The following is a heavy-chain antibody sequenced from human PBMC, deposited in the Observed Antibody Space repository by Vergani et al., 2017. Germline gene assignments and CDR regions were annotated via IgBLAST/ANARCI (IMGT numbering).Heavy chain of an antibody. CDR1: GFTFSSYS. D-gene: IGHD2-15*01. J-gene: IGHJ4*02. V-gene: IGHV3-23*04. CDR2: ISGSGGST. CDR3: AKDSAPLGYCSGGSCPTLN. Sequence: EVQLVESGGGLVKPGGSLRLSCAASGFTFSSYSMSWVRQAPGKGLEWVSAISGSGGSTYYADSVKGRFTISRDNSKNTLYLQMNSLRAEDTAVYYCAKDSAPLGYCSGGSCPTLNWGQGTLVTVSS.